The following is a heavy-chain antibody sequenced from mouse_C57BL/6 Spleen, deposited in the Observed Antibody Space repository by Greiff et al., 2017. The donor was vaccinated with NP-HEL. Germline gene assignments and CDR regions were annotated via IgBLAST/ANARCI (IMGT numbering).Heavy chain of an antibody. D-gene: IGHD2-4*01. CDR1: GYAFSSSW. J-gene: IGHJ1*03. CDR2: IYPGDGDT. CDR3: ARPYDYDWYFDV. V-gene: IGHV1-82*01. Sequence: LQESGPELVKPGASVKISCKASGYAFSSSWMNWVKQRPGKGLEWIGRIYPGDGDTNYNGKFKGKATLTADKSSSTAYMQLSSLTSEDSAVCFCARPYDYDWYFDVWGTGTTVTVSS.